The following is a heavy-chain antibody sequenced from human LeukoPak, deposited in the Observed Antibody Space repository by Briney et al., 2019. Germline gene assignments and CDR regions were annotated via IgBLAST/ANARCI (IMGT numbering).Heavy chain of an antibody. Sequence: SETLSPTCAVSGGSISSYYWSWIRQPPGKGLEWIGYFHYSGSTNYSPSLKSRVTISIDTSKNQFPLKVSSVTAADTAVYYCARGSSWSYYFDYWGQGTLVTVSS. V-gene: IGHV4-59*01. CDR3: ARGSSWSYYFDY. D-gene: IGHD6-13*01. J-gene: IGHJ4*02. CDR2: FHYSGST. CDR1: GGSISSYY.